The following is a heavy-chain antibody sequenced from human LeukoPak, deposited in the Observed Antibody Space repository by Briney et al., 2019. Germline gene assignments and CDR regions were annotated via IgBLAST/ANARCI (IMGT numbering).Heavy chain of an antibody. D-gene: IGHD3-10*01. CDR1: GFTFSSSG. CDR2: IRFDGSDK. CDR3: AKDDAWLRFGE. J-gene: IGHJ4*02. V-gene: IGHV3-30*02. Sequence: GGSLRLSCTASGFTFSSSGMHWVRQAPGRGLEWVAFIRFDGSDKYYADSLKGRFTISRDNSKNTLYLEVISLTAEDTAVYYCAKDDAWLRFGEWSQGTLVTVSS.